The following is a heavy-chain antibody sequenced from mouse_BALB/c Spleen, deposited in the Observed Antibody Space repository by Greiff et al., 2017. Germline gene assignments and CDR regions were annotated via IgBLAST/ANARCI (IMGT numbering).Heavy chain of an antibody. J-gene: IGHJ4*01. CDR2: ISSGGSYT. D-gene: IGHD2-12*01. CDR3: TRDSWMDY. Sequence: EVMLVESGGGLVKPGGSLKLSCAASGFTFSSYTMSWVRQTPEKRLEWVATISSGGSYTYYPDSVKGRFTISRDNAKNTLYLQMSSLKSEDTAMYYCTRDSWMDYWGQGTSVTVSS. V-gene: IGHV5-6-4*01. CDR1: GFTFSSYT.